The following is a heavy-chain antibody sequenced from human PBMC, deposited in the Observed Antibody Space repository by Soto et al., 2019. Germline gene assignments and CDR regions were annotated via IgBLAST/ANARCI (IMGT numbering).Heavy chain of an antibody. Sequence: QVQLVQSGAEVKKPGASVKVSCKASGYTFTSNDIYWLRQAPGQGPEWMGWMNPKSGDARYAQKFQDRLIMTRDTSITTAYMELTGLTSEDTAVYYCARGRPGGGVKRSWFDPWGQGTLVTVSS. CDR2: MNPKSGDA. V-gene: IGHV1-8*01. CDR3: ARGRPGGGVKRSWFDP. CDR1: GYTFTSND. J-gene: IGHJ5*02. D-gene: IGHD2-8*02.